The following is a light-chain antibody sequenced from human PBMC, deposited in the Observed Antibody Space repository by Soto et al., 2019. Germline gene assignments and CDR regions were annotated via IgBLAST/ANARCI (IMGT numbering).Light chain of an antibody. Sequence: EIVLTQSPATLSLSPGERDTLSCRASQSVSSYLAWYQQKPGQAPRLLIYDASNRATGIPARFSGSGSGTDFTLTISSLEPEDFAVYYCQQKTFGQGTKVDIK. CDR3: QQKT. CDR1: QSVSSY. V-gene: IGKV3-11*01. J-gene: IGKJ1*01. CDR2: DAS.